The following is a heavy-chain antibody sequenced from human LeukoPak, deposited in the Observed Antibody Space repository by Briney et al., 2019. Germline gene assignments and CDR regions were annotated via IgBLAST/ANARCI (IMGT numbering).Heavy chain of an antibody. V-gene: IGHV4-61*01. CDR3: AREWNCSSTSCYVNYYYGMDV. Sequence: SETLSLTCTVSGGSVSSGSYYWSWIRQPPGKGLEWIGYIYYSGSTNYNPSLKSRVTISVDTSKNQFSLKLSSVTAADTAVYYCAREWNCSSTSCYVNYYYGMDVWGQGTTVTVSS. D-gene: IGHD2-2*01. CDR2: IYYSGST. J-gene: IGHJ6*02. CDR1: GGSVSSGSYY.